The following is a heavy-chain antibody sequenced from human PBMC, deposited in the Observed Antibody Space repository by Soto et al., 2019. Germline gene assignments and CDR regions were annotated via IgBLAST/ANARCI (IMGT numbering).Heavy chain of an antibody. J-gene: IGHJ6*02. Sequence: EVQLVESGGGLVKPGGSLRLSCAASGFTFSNAWMNWVRQAPGKWLEWVGRIKSKTDGGTTDYAAPVKGRFTISRADSNNTLYLQMNSLKTEDTAVSYCTTVLAAAGIFRGPNSYYGMDVWGQGTTVTVSS. CDR2: IKSKTDGGTT. V-gene: IGHV3-15*07. CDR3: TTVLAAAGIFRGPNSYYGMDV. D-gene: IGHD6-13*01. CDR1: GFTFSNAW.